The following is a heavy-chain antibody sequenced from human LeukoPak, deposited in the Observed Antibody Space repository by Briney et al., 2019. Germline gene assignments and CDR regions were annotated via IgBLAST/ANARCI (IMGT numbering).Heavy chain of an antibody. V-gene: IGHV3-53*01. D-gene: IGHD6-13*01. CDR1: GFTVSSNY. CDR3: ARAGYSSSWYSRYFDL. Sequence: GGSLRLSCAASGFTVSSNYITWVRQAPGKGLEWVSVTYSGGRTYYADSVKGRFTISRDNSKNTLYLQMNSLRAGDTAVYYCARAGYSSSWYSRYFDLWGRGTLVTVSS. CDR2: TYSGGRT. J-gene: IGHJ2*01.